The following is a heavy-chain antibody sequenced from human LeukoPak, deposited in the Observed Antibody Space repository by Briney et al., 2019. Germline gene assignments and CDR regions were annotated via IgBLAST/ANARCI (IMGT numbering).Heavy chain of an antibody. D-gene: IGHD3-10*01. J-gene: IGHJ4*02. Sequence: SETLSLTCTVSGGSISYYYWNWIRQPAGKGLEWIGNIYYSGSTYYNPSLKRRVTISVDTSKNQFSLKVSSVTAADTAVYYCARYTYYYGSGSWSYFDYWGQGTVVTVSS. CDR2: IYYSGST. CDR3: ARYTYYYGSGSWSYFDY. V-gene: IGHV4-59*04. CDR1: GGSISYYY.